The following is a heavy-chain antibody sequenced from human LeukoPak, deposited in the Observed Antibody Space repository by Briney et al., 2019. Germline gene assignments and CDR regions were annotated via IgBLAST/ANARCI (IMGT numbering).Heavy chain of an antibody. D-gene: IGHD6-19*01. CDR2: IYHSGST. Sequence: SETLSLTCAVSGGSISSGGYSWSWVRQPPGKGLEWVGYIYHSGSTYYNPSLKSRVTISVDRSKNQFSLKLSSVTAADTAVYYCARWMGSSGSFDYWGQGTLVTVSS. V-gene: IGHV4-30-2*01. J-gene: IGHJ4*02. CDR3: ARWMGSSGSFDY. CDR1: GGSISSGGYS.